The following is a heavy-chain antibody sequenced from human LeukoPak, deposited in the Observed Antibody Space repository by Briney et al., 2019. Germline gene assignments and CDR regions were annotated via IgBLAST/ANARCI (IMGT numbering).Heavy chain of an antibody. CDR1: GYTFTNYF. CDR2: IIPLLGTP. CDR3: AEDSYIVTTRAPYYYYYLDV. J-gene: IGHJ6*02. V-gene: IGHV1-69*13. D-gene: IGHD5-12*01. Sequence: ASVKVSCKASGYTFTNYFMHWVRQAPGQGLEWMGGIIPLLGTPNYAQKFQGRVTITADDSTSTAYMELTSLRSEDTAVYYCAEDSYIVTTRAPYYYYYLDVWGQGTTVTVSS.